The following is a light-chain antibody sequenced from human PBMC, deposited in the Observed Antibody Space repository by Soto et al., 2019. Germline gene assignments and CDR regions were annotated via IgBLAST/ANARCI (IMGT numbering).Light chain of an antibody. CDR1: QSVPHSY. Sequence: EIVLTQSPGTLSLSPGERATLSCRASQSVPHSYLAWYRQKPGQAPRLLIYGASSRATGIPVRFSGSGSGTDFTLTITGLEPEDFAVYYCQRYGASTTFGQGTKVDI. CDR3: QRYGASTT. J-gene: IGKJ1*01. V-gene: IGKV3-20*01. CDR2: GAS.